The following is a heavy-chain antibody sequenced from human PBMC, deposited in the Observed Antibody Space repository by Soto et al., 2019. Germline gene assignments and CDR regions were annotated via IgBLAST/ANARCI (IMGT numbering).Heavy chain of an antibody. CDR2: IIPIFGTA. CDR3: ARVYGDSSGYYSYFDC. V-gene: IGHV1-69*13. D-gene: IGHD3-22*01. J-gene: IGHJ4*03. Sequence: SVKVSCKASGGTFSSYAISWVRQAPGQGLEWMGGIIPIFGTANYAQKFQGRVTITADESTSTAYMELSSLRSEDTAVYYCARVYGDSSGYYSYFDCRGRVHLGAVCS. CDR1: GGTFSSYA.